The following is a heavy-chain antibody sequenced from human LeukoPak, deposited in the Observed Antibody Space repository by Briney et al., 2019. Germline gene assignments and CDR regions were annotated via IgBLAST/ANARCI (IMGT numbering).Heavy chain of an antibody. D-gene: IGHD3-10*01. CDR2: IYSSGST. CDR1: GGSISTYY. J-gene: IGHJ4*02. CDR3: ARGTRDYDY. Sequence: SETLSLTCTVSGGSISTYYWSWIRQPPGKGLEWIGCIYSSGSTNYNPSLKSRVTISVDTSKSQVSLKVTSVTAADTAVYYCARGTRDYDYWGQGTLVAVSS. V-gene: IGHV4-59*01.